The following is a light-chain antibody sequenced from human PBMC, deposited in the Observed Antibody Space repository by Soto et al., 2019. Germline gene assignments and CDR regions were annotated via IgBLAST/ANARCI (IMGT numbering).Light chain of an antibody. V-gene: IGKV1-5*01. CDR1: QSISSW. J-gene: IGKJ5*01. CDR3: LQDFNYPIT. Sequence: DVQMTQSPSTPYASVGDRVTITCRASQSISSWLAWYQQKPGKAPKLLIYDASSLESGVPSRFSGSGSGTDFTLTISSLQPEDFATYYCLQDFNYPITFCQGTRLEI. CDR2: DAS.